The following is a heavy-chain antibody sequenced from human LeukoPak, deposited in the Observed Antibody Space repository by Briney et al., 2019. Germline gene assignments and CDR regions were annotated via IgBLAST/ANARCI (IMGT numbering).Heavy chain of an antibody. CDR1: GFTFSSYS. CDR2: ISSSSSYI. Sequence: GGSLRLSCAASGFTFSSYSMNWVRQAPGKGLEWVSSISSSSSYIYYADSVKGRFTISRDNAKTSLYLQMNSLRAEDTAVYYCAKAYIRAVGPYDFWSGYFDYWGQGTLVTVSS. D-gene: IGHD3-3*01. V-gene: IGHV3-21*04. CDR3: AKAYIRAVGPYDFWSGYFDY. J-gene: IGHJ4*02.